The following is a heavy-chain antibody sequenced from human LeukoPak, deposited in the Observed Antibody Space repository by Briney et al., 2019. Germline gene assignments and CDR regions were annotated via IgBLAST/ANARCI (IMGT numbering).Heavy chain of an antibody. CDR2: TSGSGGRT. CDR1: GFSVSSNY. CDR3: AKVRLYGDYPEIDY. D-gene: IGHD4-17*01. Sequence: GGSLRLSCVVSGFSVSSNYMSWVRQAPGKGLEWVSGTSGSGGRTYYADSVKGRFTISRENSRNTLYLQMNSLRAEDTAVYYCAKVRLYGDYPEIDYWGQGTLVAVSS. J-gene: IGHJ4*02. V-gene: IGHV3-23*01.